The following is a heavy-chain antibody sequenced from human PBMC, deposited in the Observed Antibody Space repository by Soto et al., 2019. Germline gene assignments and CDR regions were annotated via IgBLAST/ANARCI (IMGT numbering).Heavy chain of an antibody. CDR1: GFTFSSYS. CDR2: ISSSSSYI. V-gene: IGHV3-21*01. Sequence: EVQLVESGGGLDKPGGSLRLSCAASGFTFSSYSMNWVRQAPGKGLEWVSSISSSSSYIYYADSVKGRFTISRDNAKNSLYLQMNSLRDEDTAVYYCAREEYGGYVSYYYYGMDVWGQGTTVTVSS. CDR3: AREEYGGYVSYYYYGMDV. J-gene: IGHJ6*02. D-gene: IGHD5-12*01.